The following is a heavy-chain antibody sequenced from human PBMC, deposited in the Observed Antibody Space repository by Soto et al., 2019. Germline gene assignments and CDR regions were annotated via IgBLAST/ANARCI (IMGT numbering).Heavy chain of an antibody. CDR2: ISSSSSYI. Sequence: GGSLRLSCAASGFTFSSYSMNWVRQAPGKGLEWVSSISSSSSYIYYADSVKGRFTISRDNAKNSLYLQMNSLRAEDTAVYYCARVVTTFDAFDIWGQGTMVTVSS. CDR3: ARVVTTFDAFDI. V-gene: IGHV3-21*01. D-gene: IGHD3-22*01. J-gene: IGHJ3*02. CDR1: GFTFSSYS.